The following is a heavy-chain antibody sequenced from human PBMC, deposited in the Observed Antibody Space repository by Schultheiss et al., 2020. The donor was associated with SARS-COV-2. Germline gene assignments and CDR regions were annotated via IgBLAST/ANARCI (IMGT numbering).Heavy chain of an antibody. CDR2: IYYSGST. V-gene: IGHV4-61*01. Sequence: SQTLSLTCTVSGGSVSSGSYYWSWIRQPPGKGLEWIGYIYYSGSTNYNPSLKSRVTISVDTSKNQFSLKLSSVTAADTAVYYCSRVRRQFASGSPSDYWGRGSLVTVSS. CDR3: SRVRRQFASGSPSDY. J-gene: IGHJ4*02. CDR1: GGSVSSGSYY. D-gene: IGHD3-10*01.